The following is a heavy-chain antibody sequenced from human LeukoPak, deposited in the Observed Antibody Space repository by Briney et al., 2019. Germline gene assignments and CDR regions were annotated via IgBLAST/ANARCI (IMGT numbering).Heavy chain of an antibody. D-gene: IGHD2/OR15-2a*01. J-gene: IGHJ4*02. CDR1: GGSISSSSYY. V-gene: IGHV4-39*01. Sequence: SETLSLTCTVSGGSISSSSYYWGWIRQPPGKGLEWIGSIYYSGSTYYNPSLKSRVTISVDTSKNQFSLKLSSVTAADAAVYYCAGHHPRNTVDFWGQGTLVTVSS. CDR2: IYYSGST. CDR3: AGHHPRNTVDF.